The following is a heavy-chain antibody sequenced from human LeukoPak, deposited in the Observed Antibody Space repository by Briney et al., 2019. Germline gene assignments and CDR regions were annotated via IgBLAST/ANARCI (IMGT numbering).Heavy chain of an antibody. Sequence: GGSLRLSCAVSGFTFSTYSMHWVRQAPGKGLEWVSSISSSSSYMNYADSVKARFTIARDNAENSLYLQMNSLRAEDTAVYYCARDRGKPSPYYYVDVWGKGTTVTVSS. V-gene: IGHV3-21*01. CDR1: GFTFSTYS. CDR3: ARDRGKPSPYYYVDV. CDR2: ISSSSSYM. D-gene: IGHD4-23*01. J-gene: IGHJ6*03.